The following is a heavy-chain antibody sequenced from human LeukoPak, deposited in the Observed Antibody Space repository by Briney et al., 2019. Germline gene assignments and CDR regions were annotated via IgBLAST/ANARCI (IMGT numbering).Heavy chain of an antibody. D-gene: IGHD3-22*01. CDR2: IKSKTNGGTT. V-gene: IGHV3-15*07. CDR3: MLGSGSYDSSDFDY. J-gene: IGHJ4*02. CDR1: GFTFNNVW. Sequence: GGSLRLSCAASGFTFNNVWMNWGRQAPGKGLEWVGRIKSKTNGGTTEYAAPVKGRFTILRDDSKNTLYLQMNSLKAEDTAVYYCMLGSGSYDSSDFDYWGQGTLVTVSS.